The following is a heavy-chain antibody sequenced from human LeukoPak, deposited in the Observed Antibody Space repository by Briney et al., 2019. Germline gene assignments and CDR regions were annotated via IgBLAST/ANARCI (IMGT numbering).Heavy chain of an antibody. V-gene: IGHV3-23*01. D-gene: IGHD5-24*01. CDR2: ISGSGGST. J-gene: IGHJ4*02. CDR1: GFTFSNYA. CDR3: AKANGYQFDY. Sequence: GGSLRLSCAASGFTFSNYAMSWVRQAPGKGLEWVSGISGSGGSTHYAASVKGRFTVSRDNSKNTLYLQMDSLRAEDTAVYYCAKANGYQFDYWGQGTLVTVSS.